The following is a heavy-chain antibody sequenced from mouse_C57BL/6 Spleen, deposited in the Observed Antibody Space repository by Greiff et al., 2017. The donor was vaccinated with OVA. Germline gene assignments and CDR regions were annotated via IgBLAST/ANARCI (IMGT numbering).Heavy chain of an antibody. CDR3: ARSTPLLSYAMDY. V-gene: IGHV1-18*01. Sequence: VQLQQSGPELVKPGASVKIPCKASGYTFTDYNMDWVKQSHGKSLEWIGDINPNNGGTIYNQKFKGKATLTVDKSSSTAYMELRSLTSEDTAVYYCARSTPLLSYAMDYWGQGTSVTVSS. D-gene: IGHD2-1*01. J-gene: IGHJ4*01. CDR2: INPNNGGT. CDR1: GYTFTDYN.